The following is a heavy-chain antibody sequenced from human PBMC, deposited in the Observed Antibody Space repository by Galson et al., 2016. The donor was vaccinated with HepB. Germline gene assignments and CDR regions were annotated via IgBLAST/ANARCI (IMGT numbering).Heavy chain of an antibody. Sequence: SLRLSCAVSGFTFSSYTMHWVRQAPGKGLEWVALISYDGNNEYYADSVKGRFTISRDNSKNTLYMQLNSLRAEDTAVYYCARLLTNPLDPRYYDSSGGASGAGMDVWGQGTTVTVSS. CDR2: ISYDGNNE. D-gene: IGHD3-22*01. V-gene: IGHV3-30-3*01. J-gene: IGHJ6*02. CDR3: ARLLTNPLDPRYYDSSGGASGAGMDV. CDR1: GFTFSSYT.